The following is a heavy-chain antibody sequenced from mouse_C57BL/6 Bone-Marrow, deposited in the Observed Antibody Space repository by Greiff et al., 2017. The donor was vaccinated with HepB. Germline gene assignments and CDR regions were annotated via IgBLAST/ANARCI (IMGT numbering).Heavy chain of an antibody. J-gene: IGHJ2*01. CDR3: TALIYYDPLFDY. V-gene: IGHV6-6*01. CDR1: GFTFSDAW. D-gene: IGHD2-4*01. Sequence: EVMLVESGGGLVQPGGSMKLSCAASGFTFSDAWMDWVRQSPEKGLEWVAEIRNKANNHATYYAESVKGRFTISRDDSKSSVYLQMNSLRAEDTGIYYCTALIYYDPLFDYWGQGTTLTVSS. CDR2: IRNKANNHAT.